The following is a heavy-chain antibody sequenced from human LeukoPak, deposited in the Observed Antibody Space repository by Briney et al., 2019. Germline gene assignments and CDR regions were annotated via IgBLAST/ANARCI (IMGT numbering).Heavy chain of an antibody. V-gene: IGHV1-24*01. D-gene: IGHD1-26*01. J-gene: IGHJ3*02. Sequence: ASVKVSCKVSGYTLTELSMHWVRQAPGKGLEWMGGFDPEDGEAIYAQKFQGRVTMTEDTSTDTAYMELSSLRSEDTAVYYCATSGSYYGAFDIWGQGTMVTVSS. CDR1: GYTLTELS. CDR2: FDPEDGEA. CDR3: ATSGSYYGAFDI.